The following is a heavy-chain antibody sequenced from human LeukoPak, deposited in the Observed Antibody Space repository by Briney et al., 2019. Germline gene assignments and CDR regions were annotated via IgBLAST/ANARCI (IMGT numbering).Heavy chain of an antibody. CDR3: AKVLEQWLSAFHV. Sequence: PGGSLRLSCAASGFTFTDYWMSWVRQAPGKGLEWVASINKDGSEKYYVDSVKGRFTTSRDNSKNTLYLQMNSLRDEDTAMYYCAKVLEQWLSAFHVWGQGTMVTVSS. CDR2: INKDGSEK. CDR1: GFTFTDYW. D-gene: IGHD6-19*01. J-gene: IGHJ3*01. V-gene: IGHV3-7*01.